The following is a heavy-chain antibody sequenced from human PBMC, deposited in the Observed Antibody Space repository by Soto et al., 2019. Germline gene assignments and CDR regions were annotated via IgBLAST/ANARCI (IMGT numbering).Heavy chain of an antibody. D-gene: IGHD6-25*01. V-gene: IGHV2-26*01. CDR2: IFSNDEK. CDR1: GFSLSNARMG. J-gene: IGHJ4*02. CDR3: APATLTSFLFDY. Sequence: SGPTLVNPTETLTLTCTVSGFSLSNARMGVSWIRQPPGKALEWLAHIFSNDEKSYSTSLKSRLTISRDTSKSQVVLTMTNMDPVDTATYYCAPATLTSFLFDYWGQGTLVTVSS.